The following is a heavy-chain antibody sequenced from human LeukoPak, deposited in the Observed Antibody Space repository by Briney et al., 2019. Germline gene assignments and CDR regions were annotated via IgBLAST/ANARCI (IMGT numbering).Heavy chain of an antibody. D-gene: IGHD3-9*01. J-gene: IGHJ4*02. Sequence: GGSLRLSCAASGFTVRSNYMSWVRQAPGKGPEWVSVIYSGGTTYYADSVKGRFTISRDKSKNTLYLQMNSLRAEDTAVYYCARPGYDILTGYSIPYDYWGQGTLVTVSS. CDR3: ARPGYDILTGYSIPYDY. V-gene: IGHV3-53*01. CDR1: GFTVRSNY. CDR2: IYSGGTT.